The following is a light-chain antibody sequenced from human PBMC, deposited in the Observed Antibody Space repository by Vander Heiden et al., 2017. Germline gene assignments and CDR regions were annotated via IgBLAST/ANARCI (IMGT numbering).Light chain of an antibody. V-gene: IGKV3-15*01. CDR2: GAS. Sequence: EIMMPQSPATLSVSPGERATLSCRASQSVRSNLAWYQQKPGQAPRLLIYGASTRATGIPARFSGSGSGTEFILTISSLQSEDFAVYYCQQYTNWPPWTFGQGSKVVVK. CDR1: QSVRSN. CDR3: QQYTNWPPWT. J-gene: IGKJ1*01.